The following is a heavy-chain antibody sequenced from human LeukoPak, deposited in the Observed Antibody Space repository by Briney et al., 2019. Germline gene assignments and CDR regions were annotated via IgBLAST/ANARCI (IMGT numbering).Heavy chain of an antibody. CDR1: GYTFTSYD. CDR3: ARDHIIGYCSGGSCSALDL. V-gene: IGHV1-8*01. Sequence: GASVKVSCKASGYTFTSYDINWVRQATGQGLEWMGWMNPNSGNTGYAQKFQGRVTMTRNTSISTAYMELSSLRSEDTAVYYCARDHIIGYCSGGSCSALDLWGRGTLVTVSS. D-gene: IGHD2-15*01. J-gene: IGHJ2*01. CDR2: MNPNSGNT.